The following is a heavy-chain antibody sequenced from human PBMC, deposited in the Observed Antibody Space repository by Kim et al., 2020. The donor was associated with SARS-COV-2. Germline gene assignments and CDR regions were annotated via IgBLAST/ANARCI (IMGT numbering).Heavy chain of an antibody. V-gene: IGHV3-20*01. CDR1: GFTFDDYG. Sequence: GGSLRLSCAASGFTFDDYGMSWVRQAPGKGLEWVSGINWNGGSTGYADSVKGRFTISRDNAKNSLYLQMNSLRAEDTALYHCARDLSRYYGSGSYDYWGQGTLVTVSS. J-gene: IGHJ4*02. CDR3: ARDLSRYYGSGSYDY. D-gene: IGHD3-10*01. CDR2: INWNGGST.